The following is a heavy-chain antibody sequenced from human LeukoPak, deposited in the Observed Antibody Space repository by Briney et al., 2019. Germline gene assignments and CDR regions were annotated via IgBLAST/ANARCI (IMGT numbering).Heavy chain of an antibody. CDR2: IYYSGST. V-gene: IGHV4-59*12. CDR3: ARGRYYGSGKRYYFDY. J-gene: IGHJ4*02. D-gene: IGHD3-10*01. CDR1: GGSISSYY. Sequence: SETLSLTCTVSGGSISSYYWSWIRQPPGKGLEWIGYIYYSGSTNYNPSLKSRVTISVDTSKNQFSLKLSSVTAADTAVYYCARGRYYGSGKRYYFDYWGQGTLVTVSS.